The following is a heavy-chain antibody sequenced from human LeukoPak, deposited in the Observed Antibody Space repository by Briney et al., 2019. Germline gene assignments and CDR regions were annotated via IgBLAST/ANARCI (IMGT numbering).Heavy chain of an antibody. Sequence: PGGSLRLSCAASGFTFSSYAMHWVRQAPGKGLEWVAVISYDGSNKYYADSVKGRFTISRDNAKNSLYLQMNSLRAEDTAVYYCARGGVFKYSWGQGTLVTVSS. D-gene: IGHD3-10*01. CDR1: GFTFSSYA. CDR2: ISYDGSNK. CDR3: ARGGVFKYS. J-gene: IGHJ4*02. V-gene: IGHV3-30-3*01.